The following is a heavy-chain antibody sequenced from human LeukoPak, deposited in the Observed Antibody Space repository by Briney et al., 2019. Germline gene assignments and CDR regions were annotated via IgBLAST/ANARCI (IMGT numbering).Heavy chain of an antibody. CDR1: GFTFRNYA. J-gene: IGHJ4*02. CDR2: IKRKSDGGTT. D-gene: IGHD1-14*01. Sequence: PGGSLRLSRAASGFTFRNYAMRWVRQAPGKGLEWVGRIKRKSDGGTTDYAAPVKGRFTISRDDSKNTLYLQMNSLKSEDTAVYYCTTELDVRPNHYWGQGTLVTVSS. CDR3: TTELDVRPNHY. V-gene: IGHV3-15*01.